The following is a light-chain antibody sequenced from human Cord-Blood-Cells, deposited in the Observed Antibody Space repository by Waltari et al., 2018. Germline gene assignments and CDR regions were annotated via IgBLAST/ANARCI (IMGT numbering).Light chain of an antibody. CDR3: CSYAGSSTWV. J-gene: IGLJ3*02. CDR1: SRDVGSYNL. V-gene: IGLV2-23*01. CDR2: EGS. Sequence: QSALTQPASVSGSPGQSITISCTGTSRDVGSYNLVSWYQQPPGKAPKLMIYEGSQRPSGVSNRFSGSKSGNTASLTISGLQAEDEADYYCCSYAGSSTWVFGGGTKLTVL.